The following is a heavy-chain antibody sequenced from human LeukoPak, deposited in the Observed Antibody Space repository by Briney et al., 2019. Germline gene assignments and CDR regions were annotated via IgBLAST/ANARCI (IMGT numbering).Heavy chain of an antibody. CDR2: ISGSGSST. Sequence: GGSLRLSCAASGFTFSSYAMSWVRQAPGKGLEWVSAISGSGSSTYYVDSVKGRFTISRDNSKNTLYLQMNSLRAEDTAVYYCAKYPNGGSYYLWIIDYWGXGTLXTASS. D-gene: IGHD1-26*01. J-gene: IGHJ4*01. V-gene: IGHV3-23*01. CDR1: GFTFSSYA. CDR3: AKYPNGGSYYLWIIDY.